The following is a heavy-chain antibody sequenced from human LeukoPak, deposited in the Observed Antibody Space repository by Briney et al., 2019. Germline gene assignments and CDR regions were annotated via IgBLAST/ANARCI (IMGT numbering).Heavy chain of an antibody. V-gene: IGHV5-51*01. CDR1: GYSFTSYW. D-gene: IGHD2-8*01. J-gene: IGHJ4*02. Sequence: LGESLKISCKGSGYSFTSYWISWVRQMPGKGLEWMGIIYPGDSDTRYSPSFQGQVTISADKSISTAYLQWSSLKASDTAMYYCASVASRTNGVWGFGYWGQGTLVTVSS. CDR3: ASVASRTNGVWGFGY. CDR2: IYPGDSDT.